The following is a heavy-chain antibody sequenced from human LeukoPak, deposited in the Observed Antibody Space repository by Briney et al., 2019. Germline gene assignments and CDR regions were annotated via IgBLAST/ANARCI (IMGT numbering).Heavy chain of an antibody. D-gene: IGHD6-13*01. V-gene: IGHV3-7*01. CDR2: IKQDGSEK. Sequence: PGGSLSLSCAASGFTFSSYWMSWVRQAPGKGLEWVANIKQDGSEKYYVDSVKGRFTISRDNAKNSLYLQMNSLRAEDTAVYYCARDISSWYGDFDPWGQGTLDTVSS. CDR3: ARDISSWYGDFDP. J-gene: IGHJ5*02. CDR1: GFTFSSYW.